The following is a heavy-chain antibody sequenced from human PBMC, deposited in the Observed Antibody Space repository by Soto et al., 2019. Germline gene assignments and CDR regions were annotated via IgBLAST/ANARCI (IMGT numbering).Heavy chain of an antibody. CDR3: ARVNWNDDYYYYGMDV. J-gene: IGHJ6*02. CDR1: GYTFTSYD. Sequence: QVQLVQSGAEVKKPGASVKVSCKASGYTFTSYDINWVRQATGQGLEWMGWMNPNSGNTGYAQKFQGRVTMTRNNSISTAYMELSSLRSEDTAVYYCARVNWNDDYYYYGMDVWGQGTTVTVSS. CDR2: MNPNSGNT. V-gene: IGHV1-8*01. D-gene: IGHD1-1*01.